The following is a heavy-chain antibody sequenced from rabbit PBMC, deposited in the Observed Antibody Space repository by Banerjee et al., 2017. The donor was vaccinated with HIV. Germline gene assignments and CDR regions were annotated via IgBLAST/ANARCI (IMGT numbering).Heavy chain of an antibody. CDR2: IYTSSGST. CDR3: ARSYTGPNYFDL. CDR1: GFSFSSYW. D-gene: IGHD4-2*01. J-gene: IGHJ4*01. Sequence: QEQLEESGGDLVKPEGSLTLTCTASGFSFSSYWMCWVRQAPGKGLEWIACIYTSSGSTYYASWVISRFTISKTSSTTVDLRMTSLTAADTATYFCARSYTGPNYFDLWGPGTLVTVS. V-gene: IGHV1S45*01.